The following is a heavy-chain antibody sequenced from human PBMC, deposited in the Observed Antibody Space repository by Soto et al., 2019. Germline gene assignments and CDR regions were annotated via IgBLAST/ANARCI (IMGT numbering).Heavy chain of an antibody. CDR1: GYTFTSYG. CDR3: ARVGEWVDSSSYYIVGYFDY. V-gene: IGHV1-18*01. J-gene: IGHJ4*02. Sequence: ASVKVSCKASGYTFTSYGISWVRQAPGQGLEWMGWISAYNGNTNYAQKLQGRVTMTTDTSTSTAYMELRSLGSDDTAVYYCARVGEWVDSSSYYIVGYFDYWGQGTLVTVSS. CDR2: ISAYNGNT. D-gene: IGHD3-22*01.